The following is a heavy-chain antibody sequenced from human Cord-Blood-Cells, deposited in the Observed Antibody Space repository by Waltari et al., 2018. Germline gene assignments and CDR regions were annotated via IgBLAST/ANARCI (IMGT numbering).Heavy chain of an antibody. CDR1: GGTFSSYA. CDR2: IIPILGKA. D-gene: IGHD1-7*01. Sequence: QVQLVQSGAEVKKPGSSVKVSCKASGGTFSSYAISWVRPAPGPGLEWMGRIIPILGKANYAKKVQGRVTITADKSTSTPYMELSSLRSEDTAVYYCARGTRTGTDRGGNWFDPWGQGTLVTVSS. J-gene: IGHJ5*02. CDR3: ARGTRTGTDRGGNWFDP. V-gene: IGHV1-69*09.